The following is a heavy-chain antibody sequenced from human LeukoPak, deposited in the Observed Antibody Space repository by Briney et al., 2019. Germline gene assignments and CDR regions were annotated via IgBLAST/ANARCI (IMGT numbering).Heavy chain of an antibody. CDR1: GFTFSSYG. J-gene: IGHJ5*02. V-gene: IGHV3-30*02. CDR3: AKAGGIVATIEDDRFDP. Sequence: GGSLRLSCAASGFTFSSYGMHWVRQAPGEGLEWVAFIRYDGSNKYYADSVKGRFTISRDNSKNTLYLQMNSLRAEDTAVYYCAKAGGIVATIEDDRFDPWGQGTLVTASS. D-gene: IGHD5-12*01. CDR2: IRYDGSNK.